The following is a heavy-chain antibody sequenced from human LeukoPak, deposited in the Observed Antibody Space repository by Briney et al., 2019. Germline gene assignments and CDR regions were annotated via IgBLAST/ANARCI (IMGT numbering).Heavy chain of an antibody. V-gene: IGHV3-23*01. D-gene: IGHD1-26*01. Sequence: PGGSLRLSCAASGFTFSSYAMSWVRQAPGKGLEWVSAISGSGGGTYYADSVKGRFTISRDNSKNTLYLQMNSLRAEDTAVYYCAKDSGSYQDTDAFDIWGQGTMVTVSS. CDR2: ISGSGGGT. CDR3: AKDSGSYQDTDAFDI. J-gene: IGHJ3*02. CDR1: GFTFSSYA.